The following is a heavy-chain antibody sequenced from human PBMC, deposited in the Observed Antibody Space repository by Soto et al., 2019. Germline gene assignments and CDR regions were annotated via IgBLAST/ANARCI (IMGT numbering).Heavy chain of an antibody. CDR2: INWKSDI. Sequence: GGSLRLSCAVSGFTFDDNAMHWVRQAPEKGLEWVSGINWKSDIGYADSMKGRFTISRDNAENSLYLQMNSLRAEDTALYYCAISQDRGGRTTFIYWGQGTQVTVS. V-gene: IGHV3-9*01. J-gene: IGHJ4*02. D-gene: IGHD3-16*01. CDR1: GFTFDDNA. CDR3: AISQDRGGRTTFIY.